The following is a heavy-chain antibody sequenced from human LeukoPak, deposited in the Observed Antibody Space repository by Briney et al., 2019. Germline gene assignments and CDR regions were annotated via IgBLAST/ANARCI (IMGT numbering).Heavy chain of an antibody. CDR1: GYTFTRYD. Sequence: ASVKVFCKASGYTFTRYDINWVRQATGQGLEWMGWMNPKSGNTGHAQKFQGRVTITRDTSISTVYMELSSLKTEDTAVYYCTNDCSSTSCSPDFGYWGHGTLVTVSS. V-gene: IGHV1-8*03. CDR2: MNPKSGNT. CDR3: TNDCSSTSCSPDFGY. J-gene: IGHJ4*01. D-gene: IGHD2-2*01.